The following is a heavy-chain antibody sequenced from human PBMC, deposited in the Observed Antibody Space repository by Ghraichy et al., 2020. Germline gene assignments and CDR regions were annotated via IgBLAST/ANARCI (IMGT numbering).Heavy chain of an antibody. J-gene: IGHJ5*02. CDR2: IFFSGIT. CDR3: AREDYDSAGYRFDP. Sequence: SETLSLTCTVTGDSISSYYWSWIRQPPGKGLEWIGHIFFSGITKYKASLKGRVTISVDTTKNHFSLKLRSVTSADTAVYYCAREDYDSAGYRFDPWGQGTLVTVSS. CDR1: GDSISSYY. V-gene: IGHV4-59*01. D-gene: IGHD3-22*01.